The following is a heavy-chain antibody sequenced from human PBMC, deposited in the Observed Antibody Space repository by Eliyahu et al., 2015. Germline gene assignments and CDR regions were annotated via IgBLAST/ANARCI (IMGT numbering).Heavy chain of an antibody. CDR3: VRENWYFDF. CDR2: VRPDGGAD. V-gene: IGHV3-7*01. Sequence: VHLVESGGGLVQXGGSLRXSCVXSGFTFSPYYMNXXRQTPERGLGWVANVRPDGGADYYMDSVKGRFTISRDNAKNSLYLQMNSLRAEDTAVYYCVRENWYFDFWGQGTLVTVSS. J-gene: IGHJ4*02. CDR1: GFTFSPYY. D-gene: IGHD1-1*01.